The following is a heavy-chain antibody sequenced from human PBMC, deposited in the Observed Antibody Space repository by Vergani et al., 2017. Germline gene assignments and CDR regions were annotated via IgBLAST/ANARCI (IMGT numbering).Heavy chain of an antibody. CDR3: ARGLRYCSSTSCHYYFDY. Sequence: QVQLQQWGAGLLKPSETLSLTCAVYGGSFSGYYWSWIRQPPGKGLEWIGEINHSGSTNYNPSLKSRVTISVDTSKNQFSLKLSSVTAAATAVYYCARGLRYCSSTSCHYYFDYWGQGTLVTVSS. D-gene: IGHD2-2*01. CDR1: GGSFSGYY. J-gene: IGHJ4*02. CDR2: INHSGST. V-gene: IGHV4-34*01.